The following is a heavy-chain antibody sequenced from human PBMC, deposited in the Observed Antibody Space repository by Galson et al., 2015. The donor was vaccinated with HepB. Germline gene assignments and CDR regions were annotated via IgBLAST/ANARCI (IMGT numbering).Heavy chain of an antibody. J-gene: IGHJ4*02. D-gene: IGHD5-12*01. CDR3: ARDFQISGYSGYDYTKYYFDY. V-gene: IGHV6-1*01. CDR1: GDSVSSNSAA. CDR2: TYYRSKWYN. Sequence: CAISGDSVSSNSAAWNWIRQTPSRGLEWLGRTYYRSKWYNDYAVSVKSRITINPDTSENQFSLQLNSVTPEDTAVYYCARDFQISGYSGYDYTKYYFDYWGQGTLVTVSS.